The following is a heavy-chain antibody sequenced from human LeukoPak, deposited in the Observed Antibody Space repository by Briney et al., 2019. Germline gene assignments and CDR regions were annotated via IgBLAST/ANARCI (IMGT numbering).Heavy chain of an antibody. CDR1: GFTFSSYA. Sequence: GGSLRLSCAASGFTFSSYAMSWVRQAPGKGLEWVSAISGSGGSTYYADSVKGRFTISRDNSKNTLYLQMNSLRAEDTAVYYCAKGGSSWSFRRNWYFDLWGRGTLVTVSS. J-gene: IGHJ2*01. V-gene: IGHV3-23*01. D-gene: IGHD6-13*01. CDR2: ISGSGGST. CDR3: AKGGSSWSFRRNWYFDL.